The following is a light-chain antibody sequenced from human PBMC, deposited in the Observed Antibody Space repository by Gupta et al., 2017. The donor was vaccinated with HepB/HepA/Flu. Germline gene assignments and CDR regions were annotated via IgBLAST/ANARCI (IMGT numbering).Light chain of an antibody. V-gene: IGLV1-47*02. CDR1: SSNVGRDN. J-gene: IGLJ1*01. Sequence: QPVLTQPPSASGTPGQRVAISCSGSSSNVGRDNVYWYRQLPGTAPKLLIYNDDRRPSGVPDRFSGSKSGTSASLDITGLRSGDEADYYWAAWDNSRSAEVFGTGTRVTVL. CDR2: NDD. CDR3: AAWDNSRSAEV.